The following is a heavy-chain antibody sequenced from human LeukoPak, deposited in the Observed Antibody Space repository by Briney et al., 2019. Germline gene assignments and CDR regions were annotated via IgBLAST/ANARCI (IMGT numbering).Heavy chain of an antibody. D-gene: IGHD6-13*01. CDR2: FDPEDGET. Sequence: ASVKVSCKVSGYTLTELSMHWVRQAPGKGLEWMGSFDPEDGETIYAQKFQGRVTMTEDTSTDTAFMELSGLRSEDTAVYYCATDAPQQSKIAAARATYWGQGTLVTVSS. V-gene: IGHV1-24*01. J-gene: IGHJ4*02. CDR1: GYTLTELS. CDR3: ATDAPQQSKIAAARATY.